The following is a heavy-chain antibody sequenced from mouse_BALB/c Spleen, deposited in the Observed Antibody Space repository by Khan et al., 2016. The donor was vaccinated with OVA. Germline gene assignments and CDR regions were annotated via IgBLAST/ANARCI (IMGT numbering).Heavy chain of an antibody. CDR2: IDPENGKT. J-gene: IGHJ3*01. CDR1: GFNIKDSY. D-gene: IGHD3-1*01. V-gene: IGHV14-1*02. Sequence: VQLQQSGADLVRPGALVKLSCKASGFNIKDSYMHWVKQRPEQGLEWIGWIDPENGKTIYDPKFQDKASITAATSSNTAYMQLISLTSEDTAVYYCARSGYFAWFVYWGQGTLVTVSA. CDR3: ARSGYFAWFVY.